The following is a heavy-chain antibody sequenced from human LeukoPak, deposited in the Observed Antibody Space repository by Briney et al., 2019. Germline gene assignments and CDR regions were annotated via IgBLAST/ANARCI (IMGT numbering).Heavy chain of an antibody. J-gene: IGHJ5*01. CDR1: GFTFSSYW. CDR3: VRAGGSSWSDS. Sequence: GGSLRLSCAASGFTFSSYWMSWVRQSPGKGLEWVANINQDGSENHYVDSVKGRFTISRDNAKNSVFVQMNGLRVEGTAVYYCVRAGGSSWSDSWGQGTLVTVSS. CDR2: INQDGSEN. D-gene: IGHD6-13*01. V-gene: IGHV3-7*01.